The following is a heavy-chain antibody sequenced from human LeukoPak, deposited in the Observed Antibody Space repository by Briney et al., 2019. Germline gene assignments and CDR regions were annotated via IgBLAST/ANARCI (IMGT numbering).Heavy chain of an antibody. CDR3: ARAAGGSVFYYYYGMDV. Sequence: GGSLRLSCAASGFTFSDYYMSWIRQAPGKGLEWVSYISSSSSTIYYADSVKGRFTISRDNAKNSLYLQMNSLRAEDTAVYYCARAAGGSVFYYYYGMDVWGQGTTVTVSS. J-gene: IGHJ6*02. V-gene: IGHV3-11*01. CDR1: GFTFSDYY. D-gene: IGHD1-14*01. CDR2: ISSSSSTI.